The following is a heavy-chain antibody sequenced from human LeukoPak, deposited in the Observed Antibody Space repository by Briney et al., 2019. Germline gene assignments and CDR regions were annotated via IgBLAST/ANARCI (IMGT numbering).Heavy chain of an antibody. CDR1: GGSVSSTNW. D-gene: IGHD6-25*01. Sequence: PSATLSLTCGVSGGSVSSTNWWTWIRQPPGKGLEWIGEVHLDARTNFNPSLKSRLTMSVDLSENHVSLKLTSVTAADTAVYYCAREGGFYRPLDYSGQGTLVTVSS. J-gene: IGHJ4*02. CDR2: VHLDART. V-gene: IGHV4-4*02. CDR3: AREGGFYRPLDY.